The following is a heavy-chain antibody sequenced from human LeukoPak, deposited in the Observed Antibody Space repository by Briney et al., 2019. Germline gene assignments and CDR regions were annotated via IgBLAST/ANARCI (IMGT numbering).Heavy chain of an antibody. J-gene: IGHJ3*02. CDR3: ARYCSSTSCYIRDAFDI. Sequence: SETLSLTCTVSGGTISSYYWSWIRQPAGKGLEWIGRIYTSGSTNYNPSLKSRVTMSVDTSKNQFSLKLSSVTAADTAVYHCARYCSSTSCYIRDAFDIWGQGTMVTVSS. CDR1: GGTISSYY. V-gene: IGHV4-4*07. CDR2: IYTSGST. D-gene: IGHD2-2*02.